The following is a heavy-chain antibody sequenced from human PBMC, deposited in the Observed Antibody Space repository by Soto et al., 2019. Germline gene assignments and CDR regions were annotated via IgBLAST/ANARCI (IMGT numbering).Heavy chain of an antibody. CDR1: GFTFSSYA. J-gene: IGHJ6*02. CDR3: ARDEGWFGEFSPEYYYYYYGMDV. Sequence: QVQLVESGGGVVQPGRSLRLSCAASGFTFSSYAMHWVRQAPGKGLEWVAVISYDGSNKYYADSVKGRFTISRDNSKNTLYLQMNSLRAEDTAVYYCARDEGWFGEFSPEYYYYYYGMDVWGQGTTVTVSS. CDR2: ISYDGSNK. D-gene: IGHD3-10*01. V-gene: IGHV3-30-3*01.